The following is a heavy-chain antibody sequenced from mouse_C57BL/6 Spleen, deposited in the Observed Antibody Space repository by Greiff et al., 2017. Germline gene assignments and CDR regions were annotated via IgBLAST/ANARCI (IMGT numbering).Heavy chain of an antibody. V-gene: IGHV1-53*01. D-gene: IGHD4-1*01. Sequence: QVQLQQPGTELVKPGASVKLSCKASGYTFTSYWMHWVKQRPGQGLEWIGNINPSNGGTNYNEKFKSKATLTVNKSSSTAYMQLSSLTSEDSAVYYCARTRANWDVPADYWGQGTTLTVSS. CDR3: ARTRANWDVPADY. CDR2: INPSNGGT. CDR1: GYTFTSYW. J-gene: IGHJ2*01.